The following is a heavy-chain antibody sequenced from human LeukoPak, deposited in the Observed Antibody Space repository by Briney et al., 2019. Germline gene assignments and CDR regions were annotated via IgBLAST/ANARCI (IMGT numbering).Heavy chain of an antibody. D-gene: IGHD1-26*01. V-gene: IGHV3-66*01. CDR1: EFSVGSNY. CDR2: IYSGGST. CDR3: ARYGAGATQGWFDP. J-gene: IGHJ5*02. Sequence: GGSLRLSCAASEFSVGSNYMTWVRQAPGKGLEWVSLIYSGGSTYYADSVKGRFTISRDNSKNTLYLQMNSLRAEDTAVYYCARYGAGATQGWFDPWGQGTLVTVSS.